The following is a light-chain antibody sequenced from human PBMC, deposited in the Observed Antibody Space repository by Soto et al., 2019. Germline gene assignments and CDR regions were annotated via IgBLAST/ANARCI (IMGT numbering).Light chain of an antibody. Sequence: EIVLTQSPATLSLSPGERATLSCMASQSVSSYLAWYQQKPGQAPRLLIYDASNRATGIPARFSGSGSRTDLTLTISSLEPEDFAVDCCQQRSNWPPYTFGQGTKLEIK. CDR3: QQRSNWPPYT. CDR2: DAS. J-gene: IGKJ2*01. V-gene: IGKV3-11*01. CDR1: QSVSSY.